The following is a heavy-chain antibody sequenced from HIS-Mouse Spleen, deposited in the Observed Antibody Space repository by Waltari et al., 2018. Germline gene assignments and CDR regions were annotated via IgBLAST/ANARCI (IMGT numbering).Heavy chain of an antibody. J-gene: IGHJ5*02. CDR2: IYHSGST. CDR3: ARDRLAAAGTSWFDP. V-gene: IGHV4-38-2*02. CDR1: GYSISRGYY. Sequence: QVQLQESGPGLVKPSETLSLTCTVPGYSISRGYYWGWVRPPPGKGLEWIGSIYHSGSTYYTPSLKSRVTISVDTSKNQFSLKLSSVTAADTAVYYCARDRLAAAGTSWFDPWGQGTLVTVSS. D-gene: IGHD6-13*01.